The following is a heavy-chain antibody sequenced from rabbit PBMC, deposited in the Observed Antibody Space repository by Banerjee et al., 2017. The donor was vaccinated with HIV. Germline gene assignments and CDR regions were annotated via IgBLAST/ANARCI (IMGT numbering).Heavy chain of an antibody. CDR2: IGAGSTST. V-gene: IGHV1S45*01. D-gene: IGHD4-2*01. J-gene: IGHJ4*01. CDR3: ARDAGYAGSNL. CDR1: GFSFSSSYW. Sequence: QEQLEESGGDLVKPEGSLTLTCTASGFSFSSSYWLCWVRQAPGKGLEWIACIGAGSTSTYYATWAKGRFTISKTSSTTVTLQMTSLTAADTATYFCARDAGYAGSNLRGPGTLVTVS.